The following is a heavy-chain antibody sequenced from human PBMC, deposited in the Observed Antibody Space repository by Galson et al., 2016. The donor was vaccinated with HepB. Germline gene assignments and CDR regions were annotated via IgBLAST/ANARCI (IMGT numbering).Heavy chain of an antibody. Sequence: ETLSLTCAVYGGSFSGYYWTWIRQPPGKGLEWIGYISYSGSTNYNPSLKSRVTISIDTSKNQFSLKLSSVTAADTAVYYCARASSGSDYWGQGTLVTVSS. V-gene: IGHV4-59*01. CDR1: GGSFSGYY. CDR3: ARASSGSDY. J-gene: IGHJ4*02. D-gene: IGHD5-12*01. CDR2: ISYSGST.